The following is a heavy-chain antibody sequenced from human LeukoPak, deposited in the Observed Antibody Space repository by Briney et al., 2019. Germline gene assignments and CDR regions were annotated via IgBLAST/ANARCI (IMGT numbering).Heavy chain of an antibody. V-gene: IGHV4-59*08. CDR2: IYYSGST. Sequence: SETLSLTCTVSGGSISSYYWSWIRQPPGKGLEWVGYIYYSGSTNYNPSLKSRVTISVDTSKNQFSLKLSSVTAADTAVYYCATGYCSGGSCYGDAFDIWGQGTMVTVSS. CDR3: ATGYCSGGSCYGDAFDI. D-gene: IGHD2-15*01. CDR1: GGSISSYY. J-gene: IGHJ3*02.